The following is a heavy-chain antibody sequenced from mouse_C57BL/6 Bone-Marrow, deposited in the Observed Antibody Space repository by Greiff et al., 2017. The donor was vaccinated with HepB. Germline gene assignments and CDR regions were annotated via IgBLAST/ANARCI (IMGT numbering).Heavy chain of an antibody. J-gene: IGHJ3*01. V-gene: IGHV1-72*01. CDR1: GYTFTSYW. CDR3: AYDGYYSGWFAY. Sequence: QVQLKQPGAELVKPGASVKLSCKASGYTFTSYWMHWVKQRPGRGLEWIGRIDPNSGGTKYNEKFKSKATLTVDKPSSTAYMQLSSLTSEDSAVYYCAYDGYYSGWFAYWGQGTLVTVSA. D-gene: IGHD2-3*01. CDR2: IDPNSGGT.